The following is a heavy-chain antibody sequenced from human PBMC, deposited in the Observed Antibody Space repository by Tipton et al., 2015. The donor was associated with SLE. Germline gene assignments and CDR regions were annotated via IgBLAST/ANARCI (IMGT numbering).Heavy chain of an antibody. V-gene: IGHV4-61*02. J-gene: IGHJ3*02. CDR1: GGSISSSSYY. CDR3: ARDDFDI. Sequence: TLSLTCTVSGGSISSSSYYWSWIRQPAGKGLEWIGRIYTSGSTNYNPSLKSRVTISVDTSKNQFSLKLSSVTAADTAVYYCARDDFDIWGQGTMVTVSS. CDR2: IYTSGST.